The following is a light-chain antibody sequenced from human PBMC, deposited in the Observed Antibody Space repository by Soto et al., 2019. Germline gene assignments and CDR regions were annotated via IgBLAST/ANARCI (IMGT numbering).Light chain of an antibody. CDR3: QQTYTAPRT. J-gene: IGKJ1*01. CDR1: QSISSY. V-gene: IGKV1-39*01. CDR2: GAS. Sequence: DIQMTQSPASLSASVGDRVTITCRASQSISSYLNWYQQQPGKAPRLLIYGASTLQTGVPSRFSGSGSMTDFTLTISDLQPEDFATYYCQQTYTAPRTFGQGTKVDVK.